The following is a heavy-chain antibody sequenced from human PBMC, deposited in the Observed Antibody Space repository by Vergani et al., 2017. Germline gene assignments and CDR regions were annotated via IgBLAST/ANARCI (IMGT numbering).Heavy chain of an antibody. CDR2: IIPILGIA. CDR3: ARVGAAAGPYWYFDL. J-gene: IGHJ2*01. V-gene: IGHV1-69*04. D-gene: IGHD6-13*01. Sequence: QVQLVQSGAEVKKPGSSVKVSCKASGGTFSSYAISWVRQAPGQGLEWMGRIIPILGIANYAQKFQGRVTITADKSTSTAYMELSSLRSDDTAVYYCARVGAAAGPYWYFDLWGRGTLVTVSS. CDR1: GGTFSSYA.